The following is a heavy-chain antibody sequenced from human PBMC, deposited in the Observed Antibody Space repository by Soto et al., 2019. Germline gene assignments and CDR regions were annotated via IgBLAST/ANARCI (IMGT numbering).Heavy chain of an antibody. CDR1: GGTFSSYA. Sequence: QVQLVQSGAEVKKPGSSVKVSCKASGGTFSSYAFSWVRQAPGQGLEWMGGIIPIFSTGNYAQKFQGRVTITADESTSTAYMELSSLRSEDTAVYYCARGLGSSSVYYYYGMDVWGQGTTVTVSS. CDR2: IIPIFSTG. CDR3: ARGLGSSSVYYYYGMDV. J-gene: IGHJ6*02. V-gene: IGHV1-69*01. D-gene: IGHD6-6*01.